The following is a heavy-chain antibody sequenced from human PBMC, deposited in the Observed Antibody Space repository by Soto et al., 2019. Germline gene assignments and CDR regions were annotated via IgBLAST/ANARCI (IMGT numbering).Heavy chain of an antibody. J-gene: IGHJ6*02. CDR3: AIDSLPITIFGVVSSIDV. Sequence: QVQLVQSGAEVKKPGSSVKVSCKASGGTFSSYAISWVRQAPGQGLEWMGGIIPIFGTANYAQKFQGRVTITADESTSTAYMELSSLRSEDTAVYYCAIDSLPITIFGVVSSIDVWGQGTTVTVSS. CDR1: GGTFSSYA. V-gene: IGHV1-69*01. CDR2: IIPIFGTA. D-gene: IGHD3-3*01.